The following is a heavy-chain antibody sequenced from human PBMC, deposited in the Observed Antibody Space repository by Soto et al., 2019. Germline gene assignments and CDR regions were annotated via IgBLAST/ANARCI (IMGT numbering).Heavy chain of an antibody. J-gene: IGHJ4*02. V-gene: IGHV1-18*01. CDR2: INAYNGNT. CDR3: ARDRYYGGNRGDY. Sequence: QIQLVQSGAEVKKPGASVKVSCKASGYTFNTYGISWVRQAPGQGLEWMGWINAYNGNTKYAQKFQGRVTMATDTSTSTAYMELRSLTSDDTAVYYCARDRYYGGNRGDYWGQGTLVTVSS. D-gene: IGHD4-17*01. CDR1: GYTFNTYG.